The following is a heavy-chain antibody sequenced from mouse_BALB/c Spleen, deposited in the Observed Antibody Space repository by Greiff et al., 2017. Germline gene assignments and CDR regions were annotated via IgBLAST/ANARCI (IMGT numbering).Heavy chain of an antibody. CDR2: IWAGGST. D-gene: IGHD1-2*01. CDR3: ARGITTATDYAMDY. Sequence: VKLMESGPGLVAPSQSLSITCTVSGFSLTSYGVHWVRQPPGKGLEWLGVIWAGGSTNYNSALMSRLSISKDNSKSQVFLKMNSLQTDDTAMYYCARGITTATDYAMDYWGQGTSVTVSS. J-gene: IGHJ4*01. V-gene: IGHV2-9*02. CDR1: GFSLTSYG.